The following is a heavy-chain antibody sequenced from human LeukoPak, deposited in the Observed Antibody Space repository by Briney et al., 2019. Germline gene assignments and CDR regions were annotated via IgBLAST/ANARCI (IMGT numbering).Heavy chain of an antibody. CDR3: ARAGMDNWFDP. V-gene: IGHV4-30-2*01. CDR2: IYHSGST. J-gene: IGHJ5*02. CDR1: GGSISSGGYS. Sequence: SETLSLTCAVSGGSISSGGYSWSWIRQPTGKGLERIGYIYHSGSTYYNPSLKSRVTISVDRSKNQFSLKLSSVTAADTAVYYCARAGMDNWFDPWGQGTLVTVSS. D-gene: IGHD6-13*01.